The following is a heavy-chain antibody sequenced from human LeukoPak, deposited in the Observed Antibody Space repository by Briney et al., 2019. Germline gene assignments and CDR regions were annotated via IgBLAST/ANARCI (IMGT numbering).Heavy chain of an antibody. Sequence: GRCLRLFHAASGFTLNLYYMNCAPQAPAKGLGGGSHISGSGTSIYYAESVKGRFTISRDNAKNSLYLQMNSLRAEDTAVYYCARDQQGVEHEDFDYWGRGTRVTVSS. J-gene: IGHJ4*02. CDR2: ISGSGTSI. V-gene: IGHV3-48*03. D-gene: IGHD1/OR15-1a*01. CDR3: ARDQQGVEHEDFDY. CDR1: GFTLNLYY.